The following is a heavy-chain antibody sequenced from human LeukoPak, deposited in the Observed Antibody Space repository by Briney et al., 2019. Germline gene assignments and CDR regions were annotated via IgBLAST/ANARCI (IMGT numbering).Heavy chain of an antibody. J-gene: IGHJ4*02. D-gene: IGHD1-26*01. CDR1: GFTFSSYA. CDR3: AKREINPVPVHY. Sequence: PGGSLRLSCAASGFTFSSYAMNWFRQAPGKGLEWVSGIDTSGGTIYYADSVRGRFTISRDNSKNTLYLQMNSLRAEDTALYYNAKREINPVPVHYWGQGPLVTVSS. V-gene: IGHV3-23*01. CDR2: IDTSGGTI.